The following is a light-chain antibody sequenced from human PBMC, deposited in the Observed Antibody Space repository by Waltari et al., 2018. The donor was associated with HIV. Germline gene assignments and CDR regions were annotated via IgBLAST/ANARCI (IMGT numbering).Light chain of an antibody. Sequence: QTVVTQEPSLSVSPGGTITLTCGLNSGSVSTSYYPSWSQQTPGQAPRTRGYATNTRASGVPVRFSGTILGNKAALTITGAQADDDSAFYCGLYMGSRIPMFGGGTKLTVL. CDR3: GLYMGSRIPM. CDR2: ATN. J-gene: IGLJ3*02. CDR1: SGSVSTSYY. V-gene: IGLV8-61*01.